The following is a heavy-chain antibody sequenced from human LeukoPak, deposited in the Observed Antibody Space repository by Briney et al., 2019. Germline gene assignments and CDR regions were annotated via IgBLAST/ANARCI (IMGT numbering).Heavy chain of an antibody. V-gene: IGHV3-23*01. CDR2: IGGHGTST. CDR3: ARRSRMFYYGSSGCYYGMDV. Sequence: GGSLTLSCAVSGFTFSSFTMTWVRQAPGKGLEWVSAIGGHGTSTYYADSLEGRFTIARDNSKNTLYLQMNSLRAEDTAVYYCARRSRMFYYGSSGCYYGMDVWGQGTTVTVSS. D-gene: IGHD3-10*01. J-gene: IGHJ6*02. CDR1: GFTFSSFT.